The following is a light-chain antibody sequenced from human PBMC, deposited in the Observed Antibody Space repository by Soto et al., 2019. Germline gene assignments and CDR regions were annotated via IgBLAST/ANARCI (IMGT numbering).Light chain of an antibody. CDR1: SSDIGVYNY. V-gene: IGLV2-14*01. CDR3: SSYTTSNTYV. Sequence: QSALTQPASVSGSPGQSITFSCTGTSSDIGVYNYVSWYQQHPGKAPKLMIYEVNNRPSGVSNRFSGSKSGNTASLTISGLQAEDEADYYCSSYTTSNTYVFGPGTKLTVL. CDR2: EVN. J-gene: IGLJ1*01.